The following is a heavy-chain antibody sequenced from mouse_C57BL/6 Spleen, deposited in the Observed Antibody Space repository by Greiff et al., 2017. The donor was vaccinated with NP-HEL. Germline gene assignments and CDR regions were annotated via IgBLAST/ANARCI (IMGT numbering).Heavy chain of an antibody. J-gene: IGHJ4*01. CDR1: GYTFTSYW. CDR3: ARGAGRAMDY. D-gene: IGHD4-1*01. V-gene: IGHV1-52*01. CDR2: IDPSDSET. Sequence: QVQLQQPGAELVRPGSSVKLSCKASGYTFTSYWMHWVKQRPIQGLEWIGNIDPSDSETHYNQKFKDKATLTVDKSSSTAYMQLSSLTSEDSAVYCCARGAGRAMDYWGQGTSVTVSS.